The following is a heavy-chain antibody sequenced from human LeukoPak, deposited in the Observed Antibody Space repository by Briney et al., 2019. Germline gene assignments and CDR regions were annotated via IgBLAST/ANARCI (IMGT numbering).Heavy chain of an antibody. J-gene: IGHJ4*02. CDR3: ARRPTYYYDSSEPLDY. Sequence: SETLSLTCTVSGGSISSSSYYWGWIRQPPGKGLEWIVSIYYSGSTYYNPSLKSRVTISVDTSKNQFSLKLSSVTAADTAVYYCARRPTYYYDSSEPLDYWGQGTLVTVSS. D-gene: IGHD3-22*01. V-gene: IGHV4-39*01. CDR2: IYYSGST. CDR1: GGSISSSSYY.